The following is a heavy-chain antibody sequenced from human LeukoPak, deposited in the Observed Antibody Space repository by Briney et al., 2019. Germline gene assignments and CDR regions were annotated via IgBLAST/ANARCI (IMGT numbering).Heavy chain of an antibody. CDR3: ARLKYRTNGVWYAGFDY. CDR1: GYTFTSYA. J-gene: IGHJ4*02. V-gene: IGHV1-3*01. CDR2: INAGNGNT. D-gene: IGHD2-8*01. Sequence: EASVKVSCKASGYTFTSYAMHWVRQAPGQRLEWMGWINAGNGNTKYSQKFQGRVTITRDTSADTAYMELSSLRSEDTAVYYCARLKYRTNGVWYAGFDYWGQGTLVTVSS.